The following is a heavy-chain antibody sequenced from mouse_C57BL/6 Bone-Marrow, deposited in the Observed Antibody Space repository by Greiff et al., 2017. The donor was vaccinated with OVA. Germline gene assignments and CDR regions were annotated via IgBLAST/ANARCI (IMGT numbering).Heavy chain of an antibody. J-gene: IGHJ1*03. V-gene: IGHV14-4*01. CDR3: TTGISHV. Sequence: VQLQQSGAELVRPGASVKLSCTASGFNIKDDYMHWVKQRPEQGLEWIGWIDPENGDTEYASQFPGKATITADTSSNTADRQLSSLTAEDTAVYHCTTGISHVWGTGTTVTVSS. CDR2: IDPENGDT. CDR1: GFNIKDDY.